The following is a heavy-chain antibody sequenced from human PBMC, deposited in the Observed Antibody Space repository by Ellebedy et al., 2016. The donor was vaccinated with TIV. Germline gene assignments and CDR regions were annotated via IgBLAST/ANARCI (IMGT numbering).Heavy chain of an antibody. CDR3: AKFSGVWPGPTNHYSFDI. CDR1: GFTFTNYA. J-gene: IGHJ3*02. D-gene: IGHD1-14*01. Sequence: PGGSLRLSCAVSGFTFTNYAMNWIRQAPGKGLEWVSFISGTGISTYYADSVKGRFTISRDNSKNTLSLEMNSLRAEDTALYYCAKFSGVWPGPTNHYSFDIWGQGTMVTVSS. CDR2: ISGTGIST. V-gene: IGHV3-23*01.